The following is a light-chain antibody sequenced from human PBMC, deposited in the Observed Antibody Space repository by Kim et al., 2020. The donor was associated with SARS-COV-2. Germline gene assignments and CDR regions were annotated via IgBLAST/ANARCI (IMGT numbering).Light chain of an antibody. J-gene: IGKJ4*01. CDR2: GAS. V-gene: IGKV3-15*01. CDR1: QSVSSN. CDR3: QQYNNWPLT. Sequence: VSPAESATLSRRASQSVSSNLAWYQQKPGQAPRLPIYGASTRATGIPARFSGSGSGTEFTLTISSLQSEDFAVYYCQQYNNWPLTFGGGTKVDIK.